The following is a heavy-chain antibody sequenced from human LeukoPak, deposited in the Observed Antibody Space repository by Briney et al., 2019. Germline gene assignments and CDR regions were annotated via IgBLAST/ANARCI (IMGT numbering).Heavy chain of an antibody. Sequence: GGSLRLSCAASGFTFSSYSMNWVRQAPGKGLEWVSSISSSSSYIYYADSVKGRFTISRDNPKNSLYLQMNSLRAEDTAVYYCARLANYYDSSGDGFDIWGQGTMVTVSS. CDR2: ISSSSSYI. V-gene: IGHV3-21*01. CDR1: GFTFSSYS. D-gene: IGHD3-22*01. CDR3: ARLANYYDSSGDGFDI. J-gene: IGHJ3*02.